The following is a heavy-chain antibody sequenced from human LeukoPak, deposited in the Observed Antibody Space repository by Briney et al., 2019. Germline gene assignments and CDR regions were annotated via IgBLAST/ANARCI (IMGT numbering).Heavy chain of an antibody. D-gene: IGHD6-6*01. V-gene: IGHV1-24*01. CDR3: ATDPYSSSSGVGYP. CDR1: GYTLTELS. J-gene: IGHJ5*02. Sequence: GASVKVSCKVSGYTLTELSMHWVRQAPGKGLEWMGGFDPEDGETIYAQKFQGRVTMIEDTSTDTAYMELSSLRSEDTAVYCCATDPYSSSSGVGYPWGQGTLVTVSS. CDR2: FDPEDGET.